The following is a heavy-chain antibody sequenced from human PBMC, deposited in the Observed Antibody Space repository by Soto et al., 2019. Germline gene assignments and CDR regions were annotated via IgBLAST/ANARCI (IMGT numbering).Heavy chain of an antibody. Sequence: TLSLTCTVSGGPISSGDYYWSWIRQPPGKGLEWIGYIYYSGSTYYNPSLKSRVTISVDTSKNQFSLKLSSVTAADTAVYYCAREVVVVAATSHYYYGMDVWGQGTTVTVSS. CDR1: GGPISSGDYY. CDR3: AREVVVVAATSHYYYGMDV. CDR2: IYYSGST. D-gene: IGHD2-15*01. V-gene: IGHV4-30-4*01. J-gene: IGHJ6*02.